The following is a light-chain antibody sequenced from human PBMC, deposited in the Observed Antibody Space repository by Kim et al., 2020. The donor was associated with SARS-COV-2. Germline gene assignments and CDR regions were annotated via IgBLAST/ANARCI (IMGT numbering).Light chain of an antibody. Sequence: SPGQTASITCSGNELGGKYTSWYQQKPGQSPVLVIYQDSRRPSGIPERFSGSNSGNTATLTISGTQAMDEADYYCSAWDSSAACVVFGGGTQLTVL. J-gene: IGLJ2*01. CDR2: QDS. CDR3: SAWDSSAACVV. V-gene: IGLV3-1*01. CDR1: ELGGKY.